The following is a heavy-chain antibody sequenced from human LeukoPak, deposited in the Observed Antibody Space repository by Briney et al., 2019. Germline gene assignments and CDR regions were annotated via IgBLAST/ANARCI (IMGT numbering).Heavy chain of an antibody. D-gene: IGHD3-22*01. CDR1: GGSISSYY. Sequence: SETLSLTCTVSGGSISSYYWSWIRQPPGKGLEWIGYIYYSGSTNYSPSLKSRVTISVDTSKNQFSLKLSSVTAADTAVYYCARARNYYDSSDYYYEGDAFDIWGQGTMVTVSS. J-gene: IGHJ3*02. V-gene: IGHV4-59*01. CDR3: ARARNYYDSSDYYYEGDAFDI. CDR2: IYYSGST.